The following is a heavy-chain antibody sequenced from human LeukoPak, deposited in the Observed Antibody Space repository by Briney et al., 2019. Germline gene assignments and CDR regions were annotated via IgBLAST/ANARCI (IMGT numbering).Heavy chain of an antibody. Sequence: GGSLRLSCAASGFTVSSNYMDWVRQAPGKGLEWVSVIYSGGSTYYADSVKGRFTISRDNSKNTLYVQMNSLRAEDTAVYYCAKGNAITIFGVVITDYWGQGTLVTVSS. CDR1: GFTVSSNY. V-gene: IGHV3-66*01. J-gene: IGHJ4*02. CDR2: IYSGGST. D-gene: IGHD3-3*01. CDR3: AKGNAITIFGVVITDY.